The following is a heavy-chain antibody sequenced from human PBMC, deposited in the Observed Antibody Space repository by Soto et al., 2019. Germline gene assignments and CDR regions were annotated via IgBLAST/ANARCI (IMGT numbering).Heavy chain of an antibody. CDR1: GITFSHYG. Sequence: QVQLVESGGGVVQPGRSLRLSCAASGITFSHYGMHWVRQAPGKGLEWVAIISYDGSNRYYADSVKGRFTISRDNSKNTLYLQMSSLRVEDTAMYYCAKGSDSSVLTEGFDYWGQGTLVTVSS. V-gene: IGHV3-30*18. CDR3: AKGSDSSVLTEGFDY. CDR2: ISYDGSNR. D-gene: IGHD3-22*01. J-gene: IGHJ4*02.